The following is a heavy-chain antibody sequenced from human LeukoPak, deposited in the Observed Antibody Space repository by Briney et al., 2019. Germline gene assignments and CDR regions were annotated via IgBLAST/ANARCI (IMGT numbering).Heavy chain of an antibody. J-gene: IGHJ4*02. CDR3: VRGGDIGFDY. CDR1: GYTFRTSD. V-gene: IGHV3-13*01. CDR2: IASAGDT. Sequence: GGSLRLSCTASGYTFRTSDMHWVRQATGKGLEWVSSIASAGDTYYAGSVKGRFTISRENVKNSLYLQMNSLRDGDTAVYYCVRGGDIGFDYWGQGTLVTVSS. D-gene: IGHD3-16*01.